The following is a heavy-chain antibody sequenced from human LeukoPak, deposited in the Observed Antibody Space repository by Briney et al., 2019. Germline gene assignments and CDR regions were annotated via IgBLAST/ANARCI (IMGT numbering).Heavy chain of an antibody. V-gene: IGHV4-59*01. CDR1: GGSISSYY. J-gene: IGHJ6*03. CDR2: IYYSGST. Sequence: PSETLSLTCTVSGGSISSYYWGWIRQPPGKGLEWIGYIYYSGSTNYNPSLKSRVTISVDTSKNQFSLKLSSVTATDTAVYYCARLPLAVAGTRYYYYYYMDVWGKGTTVTVSS. D-gene: IGHD6-19*01. CDR3: ARLPLAVAGTRYYYYYYMDV.